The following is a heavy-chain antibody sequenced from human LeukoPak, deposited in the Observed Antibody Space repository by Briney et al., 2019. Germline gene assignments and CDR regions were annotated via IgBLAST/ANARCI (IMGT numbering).Heavy chain of an antibody. CDR3: AGITTIVVVITTFDY. CDR2: ISGSGGST. D-gene: IGHD3-22*01. J-gene: IGHJ4*02. CDR1: GFTFSSYA. Sequence: PGGSLRLSCAASGFTFSSYATSWVRQAPGKGLEWVSAISGSGGSTYYADSVKGRFTISRDNSKNTLYLQMNSLRAEDTAVYYCAGITTIVVVITTFDYWGQGTLVTVSS. V-gene: IGHV3-23*01.